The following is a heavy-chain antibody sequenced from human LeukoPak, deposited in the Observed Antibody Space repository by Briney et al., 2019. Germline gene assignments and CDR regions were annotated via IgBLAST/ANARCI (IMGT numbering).Heavy chain of an antibody. CDR1: GISFSNYA. CDR3: AKANWVSNADAVW. CDR2: IRGNGDT. V-gene: IGHV3-23*01. J-gene: IGHJ4*02. Sequence: GGSLRLSRAASGISFSNYAMSWVRQAPARGPEWVSSIRGNGDTFYADSVKGRFTLSKDDSRNTVYLQLNNLRVDDTAVYYCAKANWVSNADAVWWGQGTLVTVSS. D-gene: IGHD1-1*01.